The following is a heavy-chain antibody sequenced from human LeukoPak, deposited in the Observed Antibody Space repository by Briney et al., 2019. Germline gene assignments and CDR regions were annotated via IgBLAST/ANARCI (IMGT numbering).Heavy chain of an antibody. D-gene: IGHD3-10*01. CDR3: ARGPNGSGSPYYFDY. Sequence: GGSLRLSCAASGFTFSSYAMHWVRQAPGKGLEWVAVISYDGSNKYYADSVKGRFTIARDNSKNPLYLQMNSLRAEDTAVYYCARGPNGSGSPYYFDYWGQGTLVTVSS. CDR1: GFTFSSYA. CDR2: ISYDGSNK. J-gene: IGHJ4*02. V-gene: IGHV3-30*04.